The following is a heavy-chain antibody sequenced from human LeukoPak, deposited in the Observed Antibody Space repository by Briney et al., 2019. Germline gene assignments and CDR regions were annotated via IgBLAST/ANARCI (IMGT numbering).Heavy chain of an antibody. V-gene: IGHV1-69*13. J-gene: IGHJ4*02. CDR1: GGTFSSYA. Sequence: ASVRVSCKASGGTFSSYAISWVRQAPGQGLEWMGGIIPIFGTANYAQKFQGRVTITADESTSTAYMELSSLRSEDTAVYYCASRRYYYDSSGTQVLGNDYWGQGTLVTVSS. CDR3: ASRRYYYDSSGTQVLGNDY. CDR2: IIPIFGTA. D-gene: IGHD3-22*01.